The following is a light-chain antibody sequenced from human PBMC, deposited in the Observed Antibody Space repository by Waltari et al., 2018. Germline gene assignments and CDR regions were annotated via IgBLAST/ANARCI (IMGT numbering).Light chain of an antibody. CDR2: KDN. Sequence: HELTQLPSVSVSPGQTARISCSGDALSNQYTYLYQQKAGQAPILVIYKDNERPSGIPERFSGSSSGTTVTLTISAVQAEDEADYYCQSADSSSPYVLFGGGTKLTVL. CDR1: ALSNQY. CDR3: QSADSSSPYVL. V-gene: IGLV3-25*03. J-gene: IGLJ2*01.